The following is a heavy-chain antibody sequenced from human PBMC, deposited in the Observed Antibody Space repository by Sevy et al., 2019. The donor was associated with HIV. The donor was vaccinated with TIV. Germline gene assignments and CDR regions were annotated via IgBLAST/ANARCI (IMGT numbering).Heavy chain of an antibody. J-gene: IGHJ4*02. Sequence: GGSLRLSCAASGFTFSSYAMHWVRQAPGKGLEWVAVISYDGSNKYCADSVKRRFTISRDNSKNTLYLQMNSLRAEDTAVYYCARDRMITFGGVIVPHDYWGQGTLVTVSS. V-gene: IGHV3-30-3*01. D-gene: IGHD3-16*02. CDR2: ISYDGSNK. CDR3: ARDRMITFGGVIVPHDY. CDR1: GFTFSSYA.